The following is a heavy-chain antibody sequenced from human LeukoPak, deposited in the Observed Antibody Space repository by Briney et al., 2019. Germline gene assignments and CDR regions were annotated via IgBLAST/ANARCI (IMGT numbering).Heavy chain of an antibody. J-gene: IGHJ5*02. CDR1: GFSFSDYW. V-gene: IGHV3-7*01. D-gene: IGHD4-17*01. CDR3: ARDPDSGDAYNWFDP. Sequence: GGCLRLSCVASGFSFSDYWVSWARQTPGKGLEWLANINQYGTEKYYADSMKGRFTISRDNAKNSLYLQMNSLRVEDSGVYYCARDPDSGDAYNWFDPWGQGTQVTVSS. CDR2: INQYGTEK.